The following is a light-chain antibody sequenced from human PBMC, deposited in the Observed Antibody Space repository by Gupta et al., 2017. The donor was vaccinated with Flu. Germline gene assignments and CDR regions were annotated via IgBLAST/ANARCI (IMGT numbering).Light chain of an antibody. CDR1: SSNIGNNP. J-gene: IGLJ1*01. V-gene: IGLV1-44*01. CDR3: AAWDESLEAYV. CDR2: HNG. Sequence: QSVLTQPPQASETPGQRVPISCSGSSSNIGNNPVNWFQQVPGTAPKLLLYHNGQRPSGVPDRFSGSKSGTSASLAISGLQSEDEADYYCAAWDESLEAYVFGAGTKVTVL.